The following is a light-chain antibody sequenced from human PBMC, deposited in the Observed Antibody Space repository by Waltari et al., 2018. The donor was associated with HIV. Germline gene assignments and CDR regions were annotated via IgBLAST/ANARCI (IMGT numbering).Light chain of an antibody. CDR2: DVS. Sequence: QSALTQPASVSGSPGPSITFSCTATTRAFGGYNYFSWYQPHPGKAPKLMIYDVSNRPSGVSNRFSGSKSGNTASLTISGLQAEDEADYYCSSYTSSSTLVVFGGGTKLTVL. J-gene: IGLJ2*01. V-gene: IGLV2-14*03. CDR1: TRAFGGYNY. CDR3: SSYTSSSTLVV.